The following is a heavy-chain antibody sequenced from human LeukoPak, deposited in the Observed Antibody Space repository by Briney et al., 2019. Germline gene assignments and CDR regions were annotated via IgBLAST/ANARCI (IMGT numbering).Heavy chain of an antibody. CDR2: ISSSGSTI. V-gene: IGHV3-11*01. CDR1: GFTFSDYY. Sequence: KPGGSLRLSCAASGFTFSDYYMSWIRQAPGKGLEWVSYISSSGSTIYYADSVKGRFTISRDNAKNSLYLQMNSLRAEDTAVYYCARVNGDWLKDAFDIWGQGTMVTVSS. J-gene: IGHJ3*02. D-gene: IGHD3/OR15-3a*01. CDR3: ARVNGDWLKDAFDI.